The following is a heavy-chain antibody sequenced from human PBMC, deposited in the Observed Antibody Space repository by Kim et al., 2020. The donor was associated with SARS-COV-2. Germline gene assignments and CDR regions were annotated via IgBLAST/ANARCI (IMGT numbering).Heavy chain of an antibody. CDR3: AKGQLIVVVPAAISC. CDR2: ISGSGGST. Sequence: GGSLRLSCAASGFTFSSYAMSWVRQAPGKGLEWVSAISGSGGSTYYADSVKGRFTISRDNSKNTLYLQMNSLGAEDTAVYYCAKGQLIVVVPAAISCWGQGTLVTISS. V-gene: IGHV3-23*01. D-gene: IGHD2-2*01. J-gene: IGHJ4*02. CDR1: GFTFSSYA.